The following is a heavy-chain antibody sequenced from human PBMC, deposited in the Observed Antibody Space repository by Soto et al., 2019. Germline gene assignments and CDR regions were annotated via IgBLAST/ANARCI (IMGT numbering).Heavy chain of an antibody. CDR1: GFPFSDYY. Sequence: GGSLRLSCAASGFPFSDYYMSWIRQAPGKGLEWVSYISSSSSYTNYADSVKGRFTISRDNANNSLYLQMNSLRAEDTAVYYCAREKVLRRWYGMDVWGQGTTVTVSS. CDR2: ISSSSSYT. J-gene: IGHJ6*02. D-gene: IGHD4-17*01. CDR3: AREKVLRRWYGMDV. V-gene: IGHV3-11*06.